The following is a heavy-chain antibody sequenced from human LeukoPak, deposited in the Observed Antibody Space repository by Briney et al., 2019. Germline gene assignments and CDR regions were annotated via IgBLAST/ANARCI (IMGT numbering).Heavy chain of an antibody. D-gene: IGHD3-10*01. CDR3: AKDVYHSVTMVRGLNYGMDV. CDR2: ISYHGNFK. Sequence: PGRSLRLSRAASGFTFSDYGMHWVRQAPGNGLEWVAVISYHGNFKYYADSVKGRFTISRDNSNNTVYLQMNGLRGEDTAVYYCAKDVYHSVTMVRGLNYGMDVWGQGTTVTVS. V-gene: IGHV3-30*18. CDR1: GFTFSDYG. J-gene: IGHJ6*02.